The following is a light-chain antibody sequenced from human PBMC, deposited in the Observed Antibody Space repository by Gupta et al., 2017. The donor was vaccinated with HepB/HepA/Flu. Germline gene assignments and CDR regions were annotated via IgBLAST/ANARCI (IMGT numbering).Light chain of an antibody. CDR1: SIRSYY. CDR2: GKN. J-gene: IGLJ3*02. CDR3: NARDSSGNRCV. V-gene: IGLV3-19*01. Sequence: SSDLTPHPAVAVALGEPVRITCQGDSIRSYYAIWYQQKPGQAPVLVIYGKNNRPSGIPDRFSGSNSGNTASLTITGAQAEDEADYYCNARDSSGNRCVFGGGTKLTVL.